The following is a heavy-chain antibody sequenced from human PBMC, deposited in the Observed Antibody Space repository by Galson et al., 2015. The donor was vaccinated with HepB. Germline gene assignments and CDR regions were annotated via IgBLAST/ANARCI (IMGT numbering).Heavy chain of an antibody. Sequence: SVKVSCKASGYSFTNYAMNWVRQAPGQGLEWMGWINTNTGNPAYAQGFTGRFVFSLDTSVSTAYLQLRNLKTEDTAVYYCARGTTYFFGSGSSPPGYWGQGTLVTASS. V-gene: IGHV7-4-1*02. CDR3: ARGTTYFFGSGSSPPGY. CDR1: GYSFTNYA. CDR2: INTNTGNP. D-gene: IGHD3-10*01. J-gene: IGHJ4*02.